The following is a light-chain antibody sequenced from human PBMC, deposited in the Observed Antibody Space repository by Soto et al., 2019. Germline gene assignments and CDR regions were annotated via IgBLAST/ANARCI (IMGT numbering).Light chain of an antibody. CDR3: QQYGSTFT. Sequence: DIVLTQSPGTLSLSPGERATLSCRASQSVTSTYLAWYQQKPGQSPRLLIYGASSRATGIPDRFSGSGSGTEFTLTISRLEPEDFAVYYCQQYGSTFTFGPGTKVDIK. CDR2: GAS. V-gene: IGKV3-20*01. J-gene: IGKJ3*01. CDR1: QSVTSTY.